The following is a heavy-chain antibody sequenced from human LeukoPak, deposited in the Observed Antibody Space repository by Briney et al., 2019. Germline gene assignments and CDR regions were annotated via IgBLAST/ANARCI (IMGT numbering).Heavy chain of an antibody. D-gene: IGHD2-15*01. CDR1: GGSISSGDYY. CDR3: ARVGVAAKSSRYFDY. J-gene: IGHJ4*02. V-gene: IGHV4-31*03. CDR2: IHYSGST. Sequence: SETLSLTCTVSGGSISSGDYYWSWIRQHPGKGLEWIGYIHYSGSTYYNPSLKSRVTISVDTSKKQFSLKLSSVTAADTAVYYCARVGVAAKSSRYFDYWGQGTLVAVSS.